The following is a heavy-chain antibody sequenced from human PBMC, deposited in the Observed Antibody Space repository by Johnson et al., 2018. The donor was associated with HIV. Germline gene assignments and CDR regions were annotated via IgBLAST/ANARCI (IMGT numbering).Heavy chain of an antibody. D-gene: IGHD3-16*01. J-gene: IGHJ3*02. CDR1: GFTFSTYT. CDR2: ISYDGSNK. Sequence: QVQLVESGGGVVQPGRSLRLSCAASGFTFSTYTLHWVRLAPGKGLEWVAVISYDGSNKYYADSVNGRFAISRDNSKNTLYLQMNSLRAEDTALYYCAKANPEVWGSYKTDDDAFDIWGQGTMVTVSS. CDR3: AKANPEVWGSYKTDDDAFDI. V-gene: IGHV3-30*09.